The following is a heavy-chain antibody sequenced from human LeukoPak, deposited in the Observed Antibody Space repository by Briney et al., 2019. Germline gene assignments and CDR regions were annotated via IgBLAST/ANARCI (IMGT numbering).Heavy chain of an antibody. J-gene: IGHJ6*03. D-gene: IGHD1-14*01. CDR1: GFTFSNYW. CDR2: IKQDGSEK. Sequence: PGGSLRLSCAASGFTFSNYWMSWVRQAPGKGLEWVANIKQDGSEKSYVGSVTGRFTISRDNAKNSLYMQMNSLRDEDTAVYYCARVPTRYYYHMDVWGKGTTVTVYS. CDR3: ARVPTRYYYHMDV. V-gene: IGHV3-7*01.